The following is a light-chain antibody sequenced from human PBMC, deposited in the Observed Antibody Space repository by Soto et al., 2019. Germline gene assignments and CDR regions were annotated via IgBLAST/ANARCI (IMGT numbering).Light chain of an antibody. J-gene: IGLJ2*01. CDR3: QVWDSSTDQNVV. V-gene: IGLV3-21*02. Sequence: SYELTQPPSVSVAPGQTARISCGGNNIGAYSVYWYQQKPGQAPVLVVYDDTDRPSGVPERFSGSNSGNTATLTISSVEAGDEAAYYCQVWDSSTDQNVVFGGGTKLTVL. CDR1: NIGAYS. CDR2: DDT.